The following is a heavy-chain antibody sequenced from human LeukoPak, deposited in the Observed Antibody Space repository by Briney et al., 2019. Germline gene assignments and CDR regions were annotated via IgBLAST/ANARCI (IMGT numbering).Heavy chain of an antibody. CDR2: IYTSGST. J-gene: IGHJ4*02. D-gene: IGHD3-10*01. CDR1: GGSISSYY. CDR3: ARDTYYYGSGSYRFDY. V-gene: IGHV4-4*07. Sequence: SETLSLTCTVSGGSISSYYWSWIRQPAGKGLEWIGRIYTSGSTNYNPSLKSRVTMSVDTSRNQFSLKLSSVTAADTAVYYCARDTYYYGSGSYRFDYWGQGTLVTVSS.